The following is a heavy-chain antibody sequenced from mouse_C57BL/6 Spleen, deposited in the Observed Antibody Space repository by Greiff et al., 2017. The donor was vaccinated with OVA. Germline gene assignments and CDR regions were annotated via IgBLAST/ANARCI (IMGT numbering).Heavy chain of an antibody. J-gene: IGHJ1*03. CDR1: GYTFTSYW. V-gene: IGHV1-72*01. D-gene: IGHD1-1*01. Sequence: QVQLQQPGAELVKPGASVKLSCKASGYTFTSYWMHWVKQRPGRGLEWIGRIDPNSGGTKYNEKFKSKATLTVDKPSSTAYMQLSSLTSEDSAVYYCARERASGSSRGHWYFDAWGTGTTVTVSS. CDR2: IDPNSGGT. CDR3: ARERASGSSRGHWYFDA.